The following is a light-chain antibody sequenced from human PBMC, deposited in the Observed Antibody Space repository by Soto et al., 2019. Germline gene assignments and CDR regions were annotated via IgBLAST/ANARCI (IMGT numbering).Light chain of an antibody. CDR1: QSVSNN. J-gene: IGKJ5*01. V-gene: IGKV3-15*01. CDR3: HQYNKWPPIT. CDR2: GAS. Sequence: EIVLTQSPGTLSLSPGERATLSCRASQSVSNNYLAWYQQKPGQAPRLLIYGASTRATGIPARFSGSGSGTEFTLTISNLQSEDFAVYYCHQYNKWPPITFGQGTRLEIK.